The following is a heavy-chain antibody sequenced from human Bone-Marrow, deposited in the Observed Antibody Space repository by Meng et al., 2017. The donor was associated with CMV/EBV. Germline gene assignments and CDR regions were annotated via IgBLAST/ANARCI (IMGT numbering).Heavy chain of an antibody. J-gene: IGHJ4*02. Sequence: ESLKISCAVYGGSFSGYYWSWIRQPPGKGLEWIGEINHSGSTNYNPSFKSRVTISVDTSKNQFSLKLSSVTAADTAVYYCARVGKAVAGTANCPPDYWGQGTLVTVSS. V-gene: IGHV4-34*01. CDR1: GGSFSGYY. CDR2: INHSGST. D-gene: IGHD6-19*01. CDR3: ARVGKAVAGTANCPPDY.